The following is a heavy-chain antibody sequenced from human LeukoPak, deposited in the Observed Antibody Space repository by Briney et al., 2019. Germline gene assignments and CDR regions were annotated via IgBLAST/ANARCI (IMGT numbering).Heavy chain of an antibody. V-gene: IGHV3-9*01. Sequence: GRSLRLSCAASGFTFDDYAMHWVRQAPGKGLEWVSGISWNSGSIGYADSVEGRFTISRDNAKNSLYLQMNSLRAEDTALYYCANSIAAAGGYYYGMDVWGQGTTVTVSS. J-gene: IGHJ6*02. CDR1: GFTFDDYA. CDR3: ANSIAAAGGYYYGMDV. CDR2: ISWNSGSI. D-gene: IGHD6-13*01.